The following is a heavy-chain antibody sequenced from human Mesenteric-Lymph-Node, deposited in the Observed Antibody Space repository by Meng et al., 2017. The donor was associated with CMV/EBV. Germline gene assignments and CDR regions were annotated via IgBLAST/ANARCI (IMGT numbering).Heavy chain of an antibody. D-gene: IGHD1-7*01. CDR1: GFTFSSYA. V-gene: IGHV3-30-3*01. CDR2: ISYDGSNK. J-gene: IGHJ6*02. Sequence: GESLRLSCAASGFTFSSYAMHWVRQAPGKGLEWVAVISYDGSNKYYADSVKGRFTISRDNSKNTLYLQMNSLRAEDTAVYYCARDRLELRDYYYYGMDVWGQGTTVTVSS. CDR3: ARDRLELRDYYYYGMDV.